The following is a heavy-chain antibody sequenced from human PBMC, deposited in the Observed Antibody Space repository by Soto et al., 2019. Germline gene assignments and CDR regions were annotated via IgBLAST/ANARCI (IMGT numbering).Heavy chain of an antibody. CDR3: ARVVVTTDFYFDY. CDR2: INYSGST. V-gene: IGHV4-59*12. J-gene: IGHJ4*02. D-gene: IGHD2-21*02. CDR1: GGSISSYY. Sequence: SETLSLTCTVSGGSISSYYWSWIRQPPGKGLEWIGEINYSGSTNYNPSLKSRVTISVDTSKNQFSLKLSSVTAADTAVYYCARVVVTTDFYFDYWGQGTLVTVSS.